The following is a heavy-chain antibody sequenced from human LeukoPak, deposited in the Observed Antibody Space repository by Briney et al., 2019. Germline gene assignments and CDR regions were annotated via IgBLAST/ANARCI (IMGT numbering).Heavy chain of an antibody. CDR1: GGSISGYY. CDR3: ARVMRGADSSGYYGYYFDY. Sequence: SETLSLTCTVSGGSISGYYWNWIRQPPGKGLEWVGYIYYSGSTNYSPSLKSRVTLSVDTSKNQFSLKLSSVTAAATSVYYCARVMRGADSSGYYGYYFDYWGQGTLVTVSS. V-gene: IGHV4-59*12. J-gene: IGHJ4*02. CDR2: IYYSGST. D-gene: IGHD3-22*01.